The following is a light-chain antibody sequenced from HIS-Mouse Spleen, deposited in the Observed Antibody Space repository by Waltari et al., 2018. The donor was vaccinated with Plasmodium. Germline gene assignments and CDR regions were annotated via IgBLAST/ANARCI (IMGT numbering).Light chain of an antibody. J-gene: IGLJ1*01. V-gene: IGLV2-23*01. CDR1: SSDVGSYNL. Sequence: QSALTQPASVSGSPGQSITISCTGTSSDVGSYNLVSWYQQHPGKAPKLMIYEGSKRPSVVPNRFAGSKSGNTASLTISGLQAEDEADYYCCSYAGSSTYVFGTGTKVTVL. CDR2: EGS. CDR3: CSYAGSSTYV.